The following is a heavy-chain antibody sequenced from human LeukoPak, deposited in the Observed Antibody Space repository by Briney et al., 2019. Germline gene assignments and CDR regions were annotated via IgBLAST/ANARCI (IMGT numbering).Heavy chain of an antibody. D-gene: IGHD1-26*01. CDR3: ARDSSGSYDSDYYFDY. CDR2: ISYDGSNK. J-gene: IGHJ4*02. V-gene: IGHV3-30*04. CDR1: GFTFSSYA. Sequence: AGGSLRLSCAASGFTFSSYAMHWVRQAPGKGLEWVAVISYDGSNKYYADSVKGRFTISRDNSKNTLYLQMNSLRAEDTAVYYCARDSSGSYDSDYYFDYWGQGTLVTVSS.